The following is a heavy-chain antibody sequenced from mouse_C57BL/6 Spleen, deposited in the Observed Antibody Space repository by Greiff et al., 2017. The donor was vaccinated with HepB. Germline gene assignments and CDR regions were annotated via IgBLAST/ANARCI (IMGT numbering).Heavy chain of an antibody. CDR1: GYTFTDYY. CDR3: ARKGYSNYGAMDY. V-gene: IGHV1-19*01. J-gene: IGHJ4*01. Sequence: EVQRVESGPVLVKPGASVKMSCKASGYTFTDYYMNWVKQSHGKSLEWIGVINPYNGGTSYNQKFKGKATLTVDKSSSTAYMELNSLTSEDSAVYYCARKGYSNYGAMDYWGQGTSVTVSS. D-gene: IGHD2-5*01. CDR2: INPYNGGT.